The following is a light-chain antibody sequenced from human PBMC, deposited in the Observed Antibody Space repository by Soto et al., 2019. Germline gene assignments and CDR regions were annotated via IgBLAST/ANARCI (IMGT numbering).Light chain of an antibody. Sequence: EIVLTQSPATLSLSPGERDTLSCRASQSVSSYLAWYQQKPGQAPRLLIYDASNRATGIPARFSGSGSGTDFTLTISSLEPEDFAVYYCQQRSNWVTFGPGTKVDIK. V-gene: IGKV3-11*01. CDR1: QSVSSY. J-gene: IGKJ3*01. CDR3: QQRSNWVT. CDR2: DAS.